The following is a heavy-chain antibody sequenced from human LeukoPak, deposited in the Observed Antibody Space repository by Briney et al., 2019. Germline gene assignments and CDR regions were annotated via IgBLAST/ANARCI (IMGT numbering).Heavy chain of an antibody. CDR2: IYYSGST. CDR3: ARENPGYCSSTSCYVEDY. J-gene: IGHJ4*02. Sequence: PSETLSLTCTVSGGSISSYYWSWIRQPPGKGLEWIGYIYYSGSTNYNPSLKSRVTISVDTSKNQFSLKLSPVTAADTAVYYCARENPGYCSSTSCYVEDYWGQGTLVTVSS. CDR1: GGSISSYY. D-gene: IGHD2-2*01. V-gene: IGHV4-59*12.